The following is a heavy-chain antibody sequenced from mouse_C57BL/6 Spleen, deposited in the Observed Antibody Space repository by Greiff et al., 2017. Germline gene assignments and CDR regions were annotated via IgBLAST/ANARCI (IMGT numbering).Heavy chain of an antibody. Sequence: QVQLQQPGAELVRPGSSVKLSCKASGYTFTSYWMDWVKQRPGQGLEWIGNIYPSDSETHYNQKFKDKATLTVDKSSSTAYMQLSSLTSEDSAVYDCARDYGSSYGGFDVWGTGTTVTVSS. J-gene: IGHJ1*03. V-gene: IGHV1-61*01. CDR3: ARDYGSSYGGFDV. CDR1: GYTFTSYW. CDR2: IYPSDSET. D-gene: IGHD1-1*01.